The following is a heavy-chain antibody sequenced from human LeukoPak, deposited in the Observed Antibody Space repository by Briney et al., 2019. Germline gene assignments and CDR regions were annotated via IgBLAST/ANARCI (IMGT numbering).Heavy chain of an antibody. CDR2: INHSGST. CDR1: GGSFSGYY. J-gene: IGHJ5*02. D-gene: IGHD2-2*01. CDR3: ARGLELRYCSSTSCCPEWFDP. Sequence: SETLSLTCAVYGGSFSGYYWSWIRQPPGKGLEWIGEINHSGSTNYNPSLKSRVTISVDTSKNQFSLKLSSVTAADTAVYYCARGLELRYCSSTSCCPEWFDPWGQGTLVTVSS. V-gene: IGHV4-34*01.